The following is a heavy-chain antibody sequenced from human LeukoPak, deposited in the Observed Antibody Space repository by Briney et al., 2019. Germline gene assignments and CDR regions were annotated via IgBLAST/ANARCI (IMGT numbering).Heavy chain of an antibody. D-gene: IGHD2-2*02. Sequence: PGGSLRLSCAASGFTFDDYAMHWVRQAPGKGLEWVSGISWNSGSIGYADSVKGRFTISRDNAKNSLYLQMNSLRAEGTALYYCAKVGCSSTSCYTFDVWGKGTAVTVSS. CDR2: ISWNSGSI. V-gene: IGHV3-9*01. CDR3: AKVGCSSTSCYTFDV. CDR1: GFTFDDYA. J-gene: IGHJ6*04.